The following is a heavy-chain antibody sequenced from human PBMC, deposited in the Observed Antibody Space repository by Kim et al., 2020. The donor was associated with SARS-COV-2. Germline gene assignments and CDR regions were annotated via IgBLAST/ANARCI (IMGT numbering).Heavy chain of an antibody. D-gene: IGHD2-15*01. J-gene: IGHJ6*02. CDR2: ISYDGSNK. CDR3: ARVRGGCSGSRCYYYYGMDV. V-gene: IGHV3-30*04. CDR1: GFTFSSYA. Sequence: GGSLRLSCAASGFTFSSYAMHWVRQAPGKGLEWVAVISYDGSNKYYADSVKGRFTISRDNSKNTLYLQMNSLRAEDTAVYFCARVRGGCSGSRCYYYYGMDVWGQGTTVTVSS.